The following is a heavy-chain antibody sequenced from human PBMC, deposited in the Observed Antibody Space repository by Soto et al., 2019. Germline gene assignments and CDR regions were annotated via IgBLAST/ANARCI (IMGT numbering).Heavy chain of an antibody. D-gene: IGHD3-22*01. CDR2: IDPSDSQT. Sequence: GESLKISCKGSGYSFAGYWITWVRQKPGKGLEWMGRIDPSDSQTYYSPSFRGHVTISVTKSITTVFLQWSSLRASDTAMYYCARQIYDSDTGPNFQYYSDSSGQATPVTVSS. V-gene: IGHV5-10-1*01. CDR3: ARQIYDSDTGPNFQYYSDS. CDR1: GYSFAGYW. J-gene: IGHJ4*02.